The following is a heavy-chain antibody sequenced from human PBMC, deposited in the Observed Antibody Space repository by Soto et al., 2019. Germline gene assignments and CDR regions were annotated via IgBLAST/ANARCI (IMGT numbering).Heavy chain of an antibody. V-gene: IGHV3-74*01. Sequence: EVQLLESGGGLVQPGESLRLSCAASGFTFSNYLMHWVRQAPGKGLVWVSRIDSDGSRTSYADSVKGRFTISRDNAKNTVYLHMNSLTAEDTAVYYCARTSLVVAVATLEDFWGQGTMVTVSS. CDR1: GFTFSNYL. D-gene: IGHD2-15*01. CDR2: IDSDGSRT. J-gene: IGHJ4*02. CDR3: ARTSLVVAVATLEDF.